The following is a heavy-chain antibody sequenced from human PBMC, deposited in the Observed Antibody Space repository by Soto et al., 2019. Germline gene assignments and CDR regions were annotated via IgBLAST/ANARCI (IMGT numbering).Heavy chain of an antibody. CDR2: ISAYNGNT. D-gene: IGHD6-13*01. Sequence: ASVKVSCKASGYTFTSYGISWVRQAPGQGLEWMGWISAYNGNTNYAQKLQGRVTMTTDTSTSTAYMELRSLRSDDTAVYYCAREGQYSSSWPYYYGMDVWGQVTTVTVSS. J-gene: IGHJ6*02. CDR1: GYTFTSYG. CDR3: AREGQYSSSWPYYYGMDV. V-gene: IGHV1-18*04.